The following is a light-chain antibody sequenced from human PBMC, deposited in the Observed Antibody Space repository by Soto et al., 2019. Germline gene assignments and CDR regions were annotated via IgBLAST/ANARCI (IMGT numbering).Light chain of an antibody. J-gene: IGLJ1*01. CDR1: SSDVGRYDY. CDR2: EVS. CDR3: SSYAGSNNV. Sequence: QSALTQPPSASGSPGQSVTISCTGTSSDVGRYDYVSWYRQEPGKAPKLMIYEVSKRPSGVPDRFSGSKSGNTASLTVSGLQAEDEADYYCSSYAGSNNVFGTGTKVTVL. V-gene: IGLV2-8*01.